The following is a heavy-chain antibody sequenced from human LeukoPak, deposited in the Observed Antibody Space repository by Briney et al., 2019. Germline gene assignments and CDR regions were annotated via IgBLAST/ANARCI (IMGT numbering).Heavy chain of an antibody. CDR1: GFAFSSNA. D-gene: IGHD3-10*01. CDR2: ISVSSTT. CDR3: ARDPDYYGSGSYSKSDY. V-gene: IGHV3-23*01. Sequence: GGSLRLSCAAAGFAFSSNALSWVRQAPGEGLDWVSSISVSSTTYYLDSVKGRFTISRDNSKNSLYLQMNSLRDEDTAVYYCARDPDYYGSGSYSKSDYWGQGTLVTVSS. J-gene: IGHJ4*02.